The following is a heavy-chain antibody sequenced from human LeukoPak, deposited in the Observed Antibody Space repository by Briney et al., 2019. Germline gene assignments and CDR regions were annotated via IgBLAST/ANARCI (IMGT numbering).Heavy chain of an antibody. CDR3: ARARSSYGYGDAFDI. J-gene: IGHJ3*02. Sequence: PSETLSLTCTVSGGSVSSSDYYWGWIRQPPGKGLEWIGSIYYSGSTYYKPSLKSRVTISLDTPKKQFSLKLSSVTAADTAVYYCARARSSYGYGDAFDIWGQGTMVTVSS. CDR1: GGSVSSSDYY. D-gene: IGHD5-18*01. V-gene: IGHV4-39*01. CDR2: IYYSGST.